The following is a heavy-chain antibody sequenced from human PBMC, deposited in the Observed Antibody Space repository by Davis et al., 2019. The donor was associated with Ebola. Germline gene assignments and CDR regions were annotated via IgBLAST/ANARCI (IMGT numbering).Heavy chain of an antibody. CDR1: GFTFSSYG. CDR3: AKNRATVTYDY. Sequence: GGSLRLSCAASGFTFSSYGMHWVRQAPGKGLEWVADISYDGTNEYYTDSVKGRFTISRDNSKNTLYLQMNSLRAEDTAVYYRAKNRATVTYDYWGQGTLVTVSS. D-gene: IGHD4-23*01. V-gene: IGHV3-30*18. J-gene: IGHJ4*02. CDR2: ISYDGTNE.